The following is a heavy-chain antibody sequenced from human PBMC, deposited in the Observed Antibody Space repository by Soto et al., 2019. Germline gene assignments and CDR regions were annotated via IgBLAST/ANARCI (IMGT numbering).Heavy chain of an antibody. V-gene: IGHV4-59*12. Sequence: SETLSLTCTVSGGSISSYYWSWIRQPPGKGLEWIGYIYYSGSTNYNPSLKSRVTISVDTSKNQFSLKLSSVTAADTAVYYCARGPGGYCSSTSCYRWFDPWGQGTLATVYS. CDR1: GGSISSYY. CDR2: IYYSGST. CDR3: ARGPGGYCSSTSCYRWFDP. D-gene: IGHD2-2*01. J-gene: IGHJ5*02.